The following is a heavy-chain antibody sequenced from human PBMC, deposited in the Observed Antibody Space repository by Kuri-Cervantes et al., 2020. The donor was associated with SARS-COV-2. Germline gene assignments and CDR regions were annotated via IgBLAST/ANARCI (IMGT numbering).Heavy chain of an antibody. CDR3: ARRICSSTSCYYYNWFDP. V-gene: IGHV4-59*12. D-gene: IGHD2-2*01. Sequence: ETLSLTCTVSGGSISSYYWSWIRQPPGKGLEWIGYIYYSGSTNYNPSLKSRVTISVDTSKNQFSLKLSSVTAADTAVYYCARRICSSTSCYYYNWFDPWGQGTLVTVSS. CDR2: IYYSGST. J-gene: IGHJ5*02. CDR1: GGSISSYY.